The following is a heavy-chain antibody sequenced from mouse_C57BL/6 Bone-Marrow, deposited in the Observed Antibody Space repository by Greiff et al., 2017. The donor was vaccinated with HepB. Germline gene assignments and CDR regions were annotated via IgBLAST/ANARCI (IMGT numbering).Heavy chain of an antibody. Sequence: EVQVVESGGGLVQPGGSLSLSCAASGFTFTDYYMSWVRQPPGKALEWLGFIRNKANGYTTEYSASVKGRFTISRDNSQSILYLQMNALRAEDSATYYCALYGNFAWFAYWGQGTLVTVSA. J-gene: IGHJ3*01. V-gene: IGHV7-3*01. D-gene: IGHD2-1*01. CDR3: ALYGNFAWFAY. CDR1: GFTFTDYY. CDR2: IRNKANGYTT.